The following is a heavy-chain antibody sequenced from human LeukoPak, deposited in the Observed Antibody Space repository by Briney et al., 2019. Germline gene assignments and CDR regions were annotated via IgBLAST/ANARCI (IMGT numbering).Heavy chain of an antibody. CDR2: ISGSGGST. J-gene: IGHJ4*02. CDR1: GFTFSSCA. Sequence: GGSLRLSCAASGFTFSSCAMSWVRQAPGKGLEWVSAISGSGGSTYYADSVKGRFTISRDNSKNTLYLQMNSLRAEDTAVYYCARVQIVATGAYFDYWGQGTLVSVSS. D-gene: IGHD5-12*01. CDR3: ARVQIVATGAYFDY. V-gene: IGHV3-23*01.